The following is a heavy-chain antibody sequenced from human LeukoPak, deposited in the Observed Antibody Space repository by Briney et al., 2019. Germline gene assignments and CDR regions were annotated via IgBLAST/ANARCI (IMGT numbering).Heavy chain of an antibody. CDR3: ASGNWNDRAFDI. V-gene: IGHV3-7*01. D-gene: IGHD1-20*01. CDR2: IKPDGGEK. J-gene: IGHJ3*02. Sequence: GGSLRLSCAASRFTFSTYWMSWVRRAPGKGLEWVANIKPDGGEKYYVDSAKGRFTISGDNAKNSLYLQMSSLRAEDTAVYYCASGNWNDRAFDIWGQGTMVTVSS. CDR1: RFTFSTYW.